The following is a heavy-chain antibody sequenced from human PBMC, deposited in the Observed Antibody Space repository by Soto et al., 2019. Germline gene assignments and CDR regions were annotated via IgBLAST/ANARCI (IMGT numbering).Heavy chain of an antibody. D-gene: IGHD3-10*01. J-gene: IGHJ3*02. Sequence: GESLKISCKGSGYSFTSYWIGWVRQMPGKGLEWMGIIYPGDSDTRYSPSFQGQVTISADKSISTAYLQWSSLKASDTAMYYCASTKSSTYDAFDIWGQGTMVTVSS. V-gene: IGHV5-51*01. CDR3: ASTKSSTYDAFDI. CDR1: GYSFTSYW. CDR2: IYPGDSDT.